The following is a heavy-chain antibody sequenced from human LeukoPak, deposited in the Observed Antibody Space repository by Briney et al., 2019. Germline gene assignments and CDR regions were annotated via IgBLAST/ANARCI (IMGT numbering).Heavy chain of an antibody. CDR3: VGGDSSSWYAGYQPRRYNWFDP. CDR2: INPNSGGT. CDR1: GYTFTGYY. D-gene: IGHD6-13*01. J-gene: IGHJ5*02. Sequence: GASVKVSCKASGYTFTGYYMHWVRQAPGQGLEWMGRINPNSGGTSYAQKFQGRVTMTRDTSISTAYMELSRLRSDDTAVYYCVGGDSSSWYAGYQPRRYNWFDPWGQGTLVTVSS. V-gene: IGHV1-2*06.